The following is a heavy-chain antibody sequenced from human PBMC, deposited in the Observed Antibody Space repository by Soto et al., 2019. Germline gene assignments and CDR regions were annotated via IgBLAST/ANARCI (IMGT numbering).Heavy chain of an antibody. J-gene: IGHJ5*02. CDR2: ISSDGES. Sequence: ESGPTLVNPTETLTLTCTVSGFSLAKGQTGVSWIRQPPGKALERLAHISSDGESSYNTSLQRRLIIFKDTSKSQVVLTMTNMDPVDTATYYCARGRDGYNYYHWFDPWGQ. D-gene: IGHD5-12*01. V-gene: IGHV2-26*01. CDR3: ARGRDGYNYYHWFDP. CDR1: GFSLAKGQTG.